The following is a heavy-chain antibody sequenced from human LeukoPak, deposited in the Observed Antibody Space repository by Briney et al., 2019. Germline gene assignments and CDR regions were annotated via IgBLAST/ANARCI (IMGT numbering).Heavy chain of an antibody. D-gene: IGHD6-19*01. CDR3: ARGLYSSGCLTGYNWFDP. Sequence: ASETLSLTCTVSGGSISSYYWSWIRQPAGKGLEWIGRIYTSGSTNYNPSLKSRVTMSVDTSKNQFSLKLSSVTAADTAVYYCARGLYSSGCLTGYNWFDPWGQGTLVTVSS. J-gene: IGHJ5*02. V-gene: IGHV4-4*07. CDR2: IYTSGST. CDR1: GGSISSYY.